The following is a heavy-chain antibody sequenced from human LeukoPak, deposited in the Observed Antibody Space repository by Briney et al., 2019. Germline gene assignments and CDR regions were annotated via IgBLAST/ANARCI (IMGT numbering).Heavy chain of an antibody. CDR2: IKEDGSAK. J-gene: IGHJ6*02. Sequence: GGSLRLSGAASGFIFSSYWMNWVRQAPGKGLEWVANIKEDGSAKYYVDSVKGRFTISRDNAKNSLYLQMNSLRAEDTAVYYCVMDMDVWGQGTTVTVSS. V-gene: IGHV3-7*05. CDR1: GFIFSSYW. CDR3: VMDMDV.